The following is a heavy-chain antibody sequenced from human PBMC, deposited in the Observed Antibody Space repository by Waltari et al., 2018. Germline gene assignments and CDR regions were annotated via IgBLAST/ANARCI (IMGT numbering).Heavy chain of an antibody. D-gene: IGHD6-13*01. CDR3: ARDPFGRAAAGPYGMDV. Sequence: QVQLQESGPGLVKPSQSLSLTCTVSGVSITSGSYYWSWVRQTAGTGREWIGRLYTGGRPDHNPSLKRRGTISRDTPRNQLSLTLTSVTAADTAVYYCARDPFGRAAAGPYGMDVWGQGTTVIVSS. V-gene: IGHV4-61*02. CDR1: GVSITSGSYY. J-gene: IGHJ6*02. CDR2: LYTGGRP.